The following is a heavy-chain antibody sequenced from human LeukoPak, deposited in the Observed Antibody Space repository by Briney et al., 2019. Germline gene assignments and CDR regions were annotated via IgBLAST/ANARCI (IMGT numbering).Heavy chain of an antibody. Sequence: SETLSLTCTVSGGSISSYYWSWIRQPPEKALEWIGYVYYSGSTNYNPSLKSRVTISVDTSKNLFSLNLNSVTAADTAVYYCARVVRDSSGWYHFDYWGQGTLVTVSS. CDR3: ARVVRDSSGWYHFDY. CDR2: VYYSGST. D-gene: IGHD6-19*01. CDR1: GGSISSYY. J-gene: IGHJ4*02. V-gene: IGHV4-59*01.